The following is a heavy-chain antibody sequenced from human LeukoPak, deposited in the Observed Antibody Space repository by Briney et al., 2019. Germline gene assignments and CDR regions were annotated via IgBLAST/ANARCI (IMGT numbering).Heavy chain of an antibody. D-gene: IGHD2-8*01. Sequence: GASVKVSCKASGYTLTGYYMHWVRQAPGQGLEWMGWINPNSGGTNYAQKFQGRVTMTRDTSISTAYMELSRLRSDDTAVYYCARVVRMVRTLVRYFDYWGQGTLVTVSS. CDR2: INPNSGGT. CDR1: GYTLTGYY. J-gene: IGHJ4*02. V-gene: IGHV1-2*02. CDR3: ARVVRMVRTLVRYFDY.